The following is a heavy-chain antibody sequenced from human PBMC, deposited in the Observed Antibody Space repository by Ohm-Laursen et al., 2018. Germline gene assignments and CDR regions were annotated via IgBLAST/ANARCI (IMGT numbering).Heavy chain of an antibody. CDR1: GGTFSRNA. CDR3: ARDLGAIGQNYYFYY. CDR2: ITPIFGTA. J-gene: IGHJ4*02. V-gene: IGHV1-69*13. Sequence: GASVKVSCKASGGTFSRNAINWVRQAPGQGLEWMGGITPIFGTANYAQKFQGRVTITADESTSTAYMELRSLRSEDTAVYYCARDLGAIGQNYYFYYWGQGTLVTVSS. D-gene: IGHD3-16*01.